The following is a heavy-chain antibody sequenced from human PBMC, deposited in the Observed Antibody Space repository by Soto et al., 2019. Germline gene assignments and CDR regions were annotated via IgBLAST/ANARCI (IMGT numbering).Heavy chain of an antibody. CDR1: GFTFSSYA. D-gene: IGHD2-2*01. CDR3: AKSLDIVVVPAATGGTVSRRPQNYYFDY. V-gene: IGHV3-23*01. CDR2: ISGSGGST. Sequence: GGSLRLSCAASGFTFSSYAMSWVRQAPGKGLEWVSAISGSGGSTYYADSVKGRFTISRDNSKNTLYLQMNSLRAEDTAVYYCAKSLDIVVVPAATGGTVSRRPQNYYFDYWGQGTLVTVSS. J-gene: IGHJ4*02.